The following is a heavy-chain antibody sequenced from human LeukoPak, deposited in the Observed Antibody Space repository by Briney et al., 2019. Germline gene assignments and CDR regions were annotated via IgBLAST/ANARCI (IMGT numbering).Heavy chain of an antibody. CDR3: AKDWVAVAGTYYYYYGMVV. Sequence: PGGSLRLSCAASGFTFSSYAMSWVRQAPGKGLEWVSAISGSGGSTYYADSVKGRFTISRDNSKNTLYLQMNSLRAEDTAVYYCAKDWVAVAGTYYYYYGMVVWGQGTTVTVSS. J-gene: IGHJ6*02. CDR2: ISGSGGST. V-gene: IGHV3-23*01. D-gene: IGHD6-19*01. CDR1: GFTFSSYA.